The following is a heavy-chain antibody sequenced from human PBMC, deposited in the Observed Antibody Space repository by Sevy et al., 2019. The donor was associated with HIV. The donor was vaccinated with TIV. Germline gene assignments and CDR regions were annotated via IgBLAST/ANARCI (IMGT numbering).Heavy chain of an antibody. CDR3: ARDLGSGSYDYYYMDV. Sequence: GGSLRLSCAASGFTFSSYAMHWVRQAPGKGLEWVAVISYDGSNKYYADSVKGRFTISRDNSKNTLYLKMNSLRAEDTAVYYCARDLGSGSYDYYYMDVWGKGTTVTVSS. CDR2: ISYDGSNK. V-gene: IGHV3-30-3*01. J-gene: IGHJ6*03. CDR1: GFTFSSYA. D-gene: IGHD3-10*01.